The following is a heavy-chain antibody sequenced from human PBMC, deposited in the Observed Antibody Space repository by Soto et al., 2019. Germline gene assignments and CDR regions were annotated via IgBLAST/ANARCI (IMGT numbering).Heavy chain of an antibody. D-gene: IGHD2-15*01. CDR3: ARLGRVVAAIDY. V-gene: IGHV4-39*01. Sequence: SETLSLTCTVSVGSISSSSYYWGWIRQPPGKGLEWIGSIYYSGSTYYNPSLKSRVTISVDTSKNQFSLKLSSVTAADTAVYYCARLGRVVAAIDYWGQGTLVTVSS. CDR2: IYYSGST. J-gene: IGHJ4*02. CDR1: VGSISSSSYY.